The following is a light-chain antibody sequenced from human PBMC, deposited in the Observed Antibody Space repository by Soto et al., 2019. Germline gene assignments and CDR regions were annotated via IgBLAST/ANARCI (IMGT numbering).Light chain of an antibody. CDR2: GAS. J-gene: IGKJ5*01. CDR3: QQYGNSPQIT. CDR1: QSVGNS. V-gene: IGKV3-20*01. Sequence: EIVLTQSPATLSLSPGERATLSCRASQSVGNSLLWYQQKPGQAPRLLMSGASSRSTGIPDRFSGNGSGTDFTLTISRLEPEDFAVYYCQQYGNSPQITFGRGTRLEIK.